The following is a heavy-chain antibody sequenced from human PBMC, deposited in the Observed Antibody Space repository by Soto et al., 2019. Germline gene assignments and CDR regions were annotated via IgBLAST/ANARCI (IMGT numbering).Heavy chain of an antibody. CDR3: AKDGHGGDFFSLDY. V-gene: IGHV3-23*01. Sequence: GGSLRLSCAASGFTFSSYAMSWVRQAPGKGLEWVSAISGSGGSTYYADSVKGRFTISRDNSKNTLYLQMNSLRAEDTAVYYCAKDGHGGDFFSLDYWRQGALVTVSS. CDR2: ISGSGGST. CDR1: GFTFSSYA. J-gene: IGHJ4*02. D-gene: IGHD2-21*02.